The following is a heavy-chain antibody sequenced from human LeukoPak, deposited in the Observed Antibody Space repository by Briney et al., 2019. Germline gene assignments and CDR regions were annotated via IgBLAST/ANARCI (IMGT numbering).Heavy chain of an antibody. D-gene: IGHD2-2*01. CDR2: INADGSST. V-gene: IGHV3-74*01. Sequence: PGGSLRLSCAASGFTFSTYWMHWVRQAPGKGLVWVSRINADGSSTTYADSVKGRFTISRDNAKNTLYLQMNSLRAEDTAVYYCTRVGYCATTSCRTAFDTWGHGTMVTVSS. CDR3: TRVGYCATTSCRTAFDT. J-gene: IGHJ3*02. CDR1: GFTFSTYW.